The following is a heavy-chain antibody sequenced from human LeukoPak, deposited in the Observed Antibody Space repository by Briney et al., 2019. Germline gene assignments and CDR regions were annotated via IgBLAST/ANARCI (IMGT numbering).Heavy chain of an antibody. V-gene: IGHV3-30*03. D-gene: IGHD4-17*01. CDR1: GFTFSSYG. Sequence: GGSLRLSCAASGFTFSSYGMHWVRQAPGKGLEWVAVISYDGSNKYYADSVKGRFTISRDNSKNTLYLQMNSLRAEDAAVYYCASAKNGDYVYNWFDPWGQGTLVTVSS. J-gene: IGHJ5*02. CDR3: ASAKNGDYVYNWFDP. CDR2: ISYDGSNK.